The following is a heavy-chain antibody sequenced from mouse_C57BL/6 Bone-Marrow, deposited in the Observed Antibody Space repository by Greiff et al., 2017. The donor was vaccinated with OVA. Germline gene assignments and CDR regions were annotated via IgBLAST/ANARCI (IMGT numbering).Heavy chain of an antibody. CDR2: IYPRDGST. CDR3: ARQLRLRGYFDY. J-gene: IGHJ2*01. Sequence: QVQLQQSGPELVKPGASVKLSCKASGYTFTSYDINWVKQRPGQGLEWIGRIYPRDGSTTYNEKFKGKATLTVDTSSSTAYMELHSLTSEDAAVYFCARQLRLRGYFDYWGQGTTLTVSS. CDR1: GYTFTSYD. D-gene: IGHD3-2*02. V-gene: IGHV1-85*01.